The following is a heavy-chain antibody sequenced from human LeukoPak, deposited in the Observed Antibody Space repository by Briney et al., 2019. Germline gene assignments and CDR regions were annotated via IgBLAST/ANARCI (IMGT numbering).Heavy chain of an antibody. V-gene: IGHV4-34*01. CDR1: GGSISSYY. CDR2: INQSGST. D-gene: IGHD3-10*01. CDR3: ARGYGSGSYFVY. Sequence: SETLSLTCTVSGGSISSYYWSWVRQPPGKGLEWIGEINQSGSTNQNPSLKSRVTISIDTSKNQFSLKLSSVTAADTAVYYCARGYGSGSYFVYWGQGTLVTVSS. J-gene: IGHJ4*02.